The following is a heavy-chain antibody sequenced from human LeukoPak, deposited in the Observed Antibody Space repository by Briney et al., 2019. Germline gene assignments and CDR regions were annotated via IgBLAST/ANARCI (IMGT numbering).Heavy chain of an antibody. CDR3: ARPMGGYCSSTSCHDAFDL. V-gene: IGHV1-69*06. Sequence: SVKVSCKAPGGTFSSYAISWVRQAPGQGLEWMGRIIPIFGTANYAQKFQGRVTITADKSTSTAYMELSSLRSEDTAVYYCARPMGGYCSSTSCHDAFDLWGQGTMVTVSS. CDR2: IIPIFGTA. J-gene: IGHJ3*01. CDR1: GGTFSSYA. D-gene: IGHD2-2*01.